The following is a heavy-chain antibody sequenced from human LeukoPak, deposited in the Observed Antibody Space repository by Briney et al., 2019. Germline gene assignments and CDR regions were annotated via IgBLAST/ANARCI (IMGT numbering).Heavy chain of an antibody. CDR1: GGTFSSYA. V-gene: IGHV1-69*13. CDR2: IIPIFGTA. D-gene: IGHD4-17*01. J-gene: IGHJ4*02. CDR3: ARAGIVATTTTGTTVTTPRYFDY. Sequence: GASVKVSCKASGGTFSSYAISWVRQAPGQGLEWMGGIIPIFGTANYAQKFQGRVTITADESTSTAYMELSSLRSEDTAVYYCARAGIVATTTTGTTVTTPRYFDYWGQGTLVTVSS.